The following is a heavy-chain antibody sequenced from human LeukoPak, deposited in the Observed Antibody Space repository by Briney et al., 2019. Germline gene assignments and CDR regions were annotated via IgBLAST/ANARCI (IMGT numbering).Heavy chain of an antibody. J-gene: IGHJ4*02. Sequence: GGSLRLSCAASGFTFSSYAIHWVRQAPGKGLEWVAVISYDGSNKYYADSVRGRFTISRDNSKNTLYLQMNSLRAEDTAVYYCARDQQWELRVPFDYWGQGTLVTVPS. CDR1: GFTFSSYA. V-gene: IGHV3-30-3*01. CDR2: ISYDGSNK. D-gene: IGHD1-26*01. CDR3: ARDQQWELRVPFDY.